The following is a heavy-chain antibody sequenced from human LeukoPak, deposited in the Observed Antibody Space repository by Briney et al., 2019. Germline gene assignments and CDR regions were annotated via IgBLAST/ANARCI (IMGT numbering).Heavy chain of an antibody. CDR2: ISSSSSYI. J-gene: IGHJ4*02. Sequence: GRSLRLSCAASVFTFSSYSMNWVRQAPGKGLEWVSSISSSSSYIYYADSVKGRFTISRDNAKNSLYLQMNSLRAEDTAVYYCARGRNYCDSSGYYYVGGDYWGQGTLVTVSS. D-gene: IGHD3-22*01. CDR3: ARGRNYCDSSGYYYVGGDY. V-gene: IGHV3-21*01. CDR1: VFTFSSYS.